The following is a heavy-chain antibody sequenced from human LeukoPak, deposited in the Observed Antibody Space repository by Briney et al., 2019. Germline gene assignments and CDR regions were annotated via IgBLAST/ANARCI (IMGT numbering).Heavy chain of an antibody. V-gene: IGHV5-51*01. CDR3: ARLQWGAGNYGMDV. J-gene: IGHJ6*02. CDR2: ISPGDSTT. Sequence: GESLKISGKGSGYSFTSYWIGWVRQMPEKGLEWMGIISPGDSTTRYNPSFKGQVTISADKSISTAYLQWSSLKASDTAIYYCARLQWGAGNYGMDVWGQGTTVTVSS. D-gene: IGHD3-10*01. CDR1: GYSFTSYW.